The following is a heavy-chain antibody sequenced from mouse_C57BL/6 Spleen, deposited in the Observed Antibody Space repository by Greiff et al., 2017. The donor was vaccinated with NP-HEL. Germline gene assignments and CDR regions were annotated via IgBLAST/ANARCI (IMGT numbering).Heavy chain of an antibody. J-gene: IGHJ1*03. CDR2: IYPGSGST. CDR1: GYTFTSYW. CDR3: ARMIYDYDGYWYFDV. Sequence: VQLQQPGAELVKPGASVKMSCKASGYTFTSYWITWVKQRPGQGLEWIGDIYPGSGSTNYNEKFKSKATLTVDTSSSTAYMQLSSLTSEDSAVYYCARMIYDYDGYWYFDVWGTGTTVTVSS. D-gene: IGHD2-4*01. V-gene: IGHV1-55*01.